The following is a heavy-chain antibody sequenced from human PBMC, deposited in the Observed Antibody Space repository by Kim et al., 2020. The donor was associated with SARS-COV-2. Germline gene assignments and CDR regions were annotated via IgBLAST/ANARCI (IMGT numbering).Heavy chain of an antibody. CDR1: GFTFSSYS. CDR3: AAGRLLLNPVADYYYYGMDV. Sequence: GGSLRLSCAASGFTFSSYSMNWVRQAPGKGLEWVSSISSSSSYIYYADSVKGRFTISRDNAKNSLYLQMNSLRAEDTAVYYCAAGRLLLNPVADYYYYGMDVWGQGTTVTVSS. J-gene: IGHJ6*02. D-gene: IGHD2-15*01. V-gene: IGHV3-21*01. CDR2: ISSSSSYI.